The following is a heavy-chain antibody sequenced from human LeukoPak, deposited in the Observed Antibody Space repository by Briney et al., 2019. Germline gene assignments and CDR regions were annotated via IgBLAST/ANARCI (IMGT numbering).Heavy chain of an antibody. CDR2: INPSGGST. J-gene: IGHJ6*02. CDR3: ARVVDHSPPTTVTTSGNYYGMDV. CDR1: GYTFTSYY. D-gene: IGHD4-17*01. Sequence: ASVKVSCKASGYTFTSYYMHWVRLAPGQGLEWMGIINPSGGSTSYAQKFQGRVTMTRDTSTSTVYMELSSLRSEDTAVYYCARVVDHSPPTTVTTSGNYYGMDVWGQGTTVTVSS. V-gene: IGHV1-46*01.